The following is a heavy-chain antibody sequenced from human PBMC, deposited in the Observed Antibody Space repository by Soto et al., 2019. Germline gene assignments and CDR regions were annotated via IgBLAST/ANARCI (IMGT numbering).Heavy chain of an antibody. CDR2: IYPGDSDT. Sequence: GESLKISCKGSGYSFTSYWIGWVRQMPGKGLEWVGIIYPGDSDTRYSPSFQGQVTISADKSISTAYLQWSSLKASDTAMYYCARPLKGSSGYVIGAFDIWGQGTMVTVSS. CDR1: GYSFTSYW. J-gene: IGHJ3*02. CDR3: ARPLKGSSGYVIGAFDI. V-gene: IGHV5-51*01. D-gene: IGHD3-22*01.